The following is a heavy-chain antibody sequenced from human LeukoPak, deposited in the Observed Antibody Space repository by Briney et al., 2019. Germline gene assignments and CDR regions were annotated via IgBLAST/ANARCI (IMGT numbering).Heavy chain of an antibody. CDR2: INHSGST. D-gene: IGHD3-22*01. V-gene: IGHV4-34*01. CDR1: GGSFSGYY. CDR3: ARGLDYYDSSGYRLPALGY. J-gene: IGHJ4*02. Sequence: SETLSLTCAVYGGSFSGYYWTWIRQPPGKGLEWIAEINHSGSTNYNSPLKSRVTISVDTSKNQFSLKLSSVTAADTAVYYCARGLDYYDSSGYRLPALGYWGQGTLVTVSS.